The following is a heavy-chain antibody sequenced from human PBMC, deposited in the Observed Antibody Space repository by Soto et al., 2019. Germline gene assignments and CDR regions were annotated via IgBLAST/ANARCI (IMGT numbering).Heavy chain of an antibody. CDR1: GYTFTGYY. V-gene: IGHV1-2*04. CDR2: INPNSGGT. J-gene: IGHJ6*02. CDR3: ARDLRESHYYYYYGMDV. Sequence: ASVKVSCKASGYTFTGYYMHWVRQAPGQGLEWMGWINPNSGGTNYAQKFQGWVTMTRDTSISTAYMELSRLRSDDTAVYYCARDLRESHYYYYYGMDVWGQGTTVPVSS.